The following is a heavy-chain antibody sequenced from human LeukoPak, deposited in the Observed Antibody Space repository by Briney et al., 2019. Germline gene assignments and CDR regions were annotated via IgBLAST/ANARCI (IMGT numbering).Heavy chain of an antibody. CDR3: ARGPSVAAHLDY. J-gene: IGHJ4*02. CDR1: GGSISSNNW. CDR2: IYHHGAT. D-gene: IGHD5-12*01. Sequence: SETLSLTCTVSGGSISSNNWWSWVRQPPGKGLEWIGEIYHHGATNYNPSLKSRVTLSVDKSKNQFSLELSSVTAADTAVYYCARGPSVAAHLDYWGQGTLVTVSS. V-gene: IGHV4-4*02.